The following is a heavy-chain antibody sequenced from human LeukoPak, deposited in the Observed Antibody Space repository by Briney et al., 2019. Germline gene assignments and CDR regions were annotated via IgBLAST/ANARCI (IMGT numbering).Heavy chain of an antibody. Sequence: GGSLRLSCAASGFTFSSYGMHWVRQAPGKGLEWVAVIWYDGSNKYYADSVKGRFTISRDNSKNTLHLQMNSLRAEDTAVYYCARLGSGRRGFDPWGQGTLVTVSS. J-gene: IGHJ5*02. D-gene: IGHD3-10*01. CDR1: GFTFSSYG. V-gene: IGHV3-33*01. CDR3: ARLGSGRRGFDP. CDR2: IWYDGSNK.